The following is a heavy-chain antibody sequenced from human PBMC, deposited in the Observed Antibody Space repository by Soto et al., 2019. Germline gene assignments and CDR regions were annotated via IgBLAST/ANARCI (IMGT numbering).Heavy chain of an antibody. CDR1: GFTFNDYA. D-gene: IGHD3-9*01. J-gene: IGHJ4*02. CDR2: ISGSGGHS. CDR3: AKDCRRLAGTGSAFDS. Sequence: EVQLLESGGGFVQPGGSLRLSCAASGFTFNDYAMAWVRQAPGQGLEWVSSISGSGGHSSYVDSVRGRFTISRDNVNNILSLDMSDLRAEDTALYYCAKDCRRLAGTGSAFDSWGQGALVTVSS. V-gene: IGHV3-23*01.